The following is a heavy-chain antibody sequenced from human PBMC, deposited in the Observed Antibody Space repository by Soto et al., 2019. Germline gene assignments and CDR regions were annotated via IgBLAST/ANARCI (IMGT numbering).Heavy chain of an antibody. CDR3: ARRGSSYYYYYMDV. Sequence: SETLSLTCAVYGGSFSGYYWSWIRQPPGKGLEWIGEINHSGSTNYNPSLKSRVTISVDTSKNQFSLKLSSVTAADTAVYYCARRGSSYYYYYMDVWGKGTTVTVSS. D-gene: IGHD6-13*01. CDR1: GGSFSGYY. CDR2: INHSGST. V-gene: IGHV4-34*01. J-gene: IGHJ6*03.